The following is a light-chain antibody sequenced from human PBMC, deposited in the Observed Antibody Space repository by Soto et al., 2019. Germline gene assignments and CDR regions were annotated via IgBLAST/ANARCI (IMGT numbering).Light chain of an antibody. CDR2: SNN. V-gene: IGLV1-44*01. Sequence: QSALTQPPSASGTPGQRVTISCSGSSSNIGSNTVSWYQHLPGTAPKLLIYSNNQRPSGVPDRFSGSKSGTSASLAISGLQSEDEADYYCASWDDTLNGIYVFGTGTKVTVL. CDR1: SSNIGSNT. J-gene: IGLJ1*01. CDR3: ASWDDTLNGIYV.